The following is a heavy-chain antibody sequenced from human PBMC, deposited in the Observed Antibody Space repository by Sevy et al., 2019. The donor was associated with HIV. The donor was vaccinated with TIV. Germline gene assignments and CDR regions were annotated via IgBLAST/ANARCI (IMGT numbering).Heavy chain of an antibody. CDR2: IYYSGST. J-gene: IGHJ6*03. V-gene: IGHV4-31*03. CDR3: ARISGLGYCSGGSCPRWNYYYYMDV. CDR1: GGSISSGGYY. Sequence: SETLTLTRTVSGGSISSGGYYWSWIRQHPGKGLEWIGYIYYSGSTYYNPSLKSRVTISVDRSKNQFSLKLDSVTAAVTAVYYCARISGLGYCSGGSCPRWNYYYYMDVWGKGTTVTVSS. D-gene: IGHD2-15*01.